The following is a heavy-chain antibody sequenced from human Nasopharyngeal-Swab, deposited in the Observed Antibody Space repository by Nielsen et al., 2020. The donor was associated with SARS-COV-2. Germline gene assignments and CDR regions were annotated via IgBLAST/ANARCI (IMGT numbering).Heavy chain of an antibody. CDR1: GASISTYF. Sequence: SETLSLTCSVSGASISTYFWSWIRQPAGKGLEWIGRVYTSGSTNYNPSLKSRVTISVDSSKNQFSLKLTSVTAADTAVYYCAREYRHLVGSVPYYYYGMDVWGQGTTVTAFS. D-gene: IGHD6-6*01. J-gene: IGHJ6*02. CDR2: VYTSGST. CDR3: AREYRHLVGSVPYYYYGMDV. V-gene: IGHV4-4*07.